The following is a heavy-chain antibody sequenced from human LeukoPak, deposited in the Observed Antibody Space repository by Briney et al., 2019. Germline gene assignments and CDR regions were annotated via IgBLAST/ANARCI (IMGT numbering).Heavy chain of an antibody. Sequence: GRSLRLSCPASGFTFSTSWMSWVRQVPGQGPESVANIKKDGCETYYVDSVKGRFTISRDNAKNSLYLQMNSLRAEDTAIYYCTRVGYIDEGIDYWGQGTLVTVSS. CDR2: IKKDGCET. D-gene: IGHD5-24*01. CDR3: TRVGYIDEGIDY. V-gene: IGHV3-7*04. J-gene: IGHJ4*02. CDR1: GFTFSTSW.